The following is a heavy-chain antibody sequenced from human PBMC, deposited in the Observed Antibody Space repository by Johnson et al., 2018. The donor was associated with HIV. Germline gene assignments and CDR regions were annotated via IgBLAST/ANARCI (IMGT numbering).Heavy chain of an antibody. J-gene: IGHJ3*02. CDR3: ARDGVVVVPGGWGAFDI. D-gene: IGHD2-15*01. Sequence: QVQLVESGGGVVRPGRSLRLSCAACEFTFSRFAMHWVRQAPGKGLEWVAVISYDGNNKYYTDSVKGRFTISRDNAKNSLYLQMNSLRAEDTAVYYCARDGVVVVPGGWGAFDIWGQGTLVTVSS. CDR1: EFTFSRFA. CDR2: ISYDGNNK. V-gene: IGHV3-30-3*01.